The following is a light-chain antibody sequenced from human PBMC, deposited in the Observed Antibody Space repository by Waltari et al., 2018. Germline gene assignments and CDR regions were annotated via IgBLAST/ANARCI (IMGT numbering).Light chain of an antibody. CDR3: MQALEFPWT. CDR1: QSLLDSEDGNTY. Sequence: DIVMNQTPLSLPVTLGEPASISCRSSQSLLDSEDGNTYLEWYLQKPGQSPQLLIYEVSNRASGVPDRFSGSGSDTDFTLKISRVEAEDVGVYYCMQALEFPWTFGQGTKVEIK. CDR2: EVS. V-gene: IGKV2-40*01. J-gene: IGKJ1*01.